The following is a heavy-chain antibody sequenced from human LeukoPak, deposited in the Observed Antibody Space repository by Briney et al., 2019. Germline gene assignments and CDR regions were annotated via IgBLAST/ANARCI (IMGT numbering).Heavy chain of an antibody. J-gene: IGHJ4*02. D-gene: IGHD4-17*01. Sequence: SETLSLTCTVSGGSISSYYWSWIRQPPGKGLEWIGYIYYSGSTNYNPSLKSRVTIPVDTSKNQFSLRLSSVTAADTAVYYCARLRHGDYARIDYWGQGTLVTVSS. V-gene: IGHV4-59*08. CDR3: ARLRHGDYARIDY. CDR2: IYYSGST. CDR1: GGSISSYY.